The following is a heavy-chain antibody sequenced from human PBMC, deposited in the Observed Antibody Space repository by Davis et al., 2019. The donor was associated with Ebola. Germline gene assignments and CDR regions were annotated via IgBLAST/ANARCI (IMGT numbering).Heavy chain of an antibody. CDR1: GGSISSYY. J-gene: IGHJ4*02. D-gene: IGHD4-17*01. Sequence: SETLSLTCTVSGGSISSYYGSWIRQPPGKGLEWIGYIYYSGSTNYNPSLKSRVTISVDTSKNQFSLKLSSVTAADTAVYYCAGISYGDGINGWGQGTLVTVSS. CDR3: AGISYGDGING. CDR2: IYYSGST. V-gene: IGHV4-59*08.